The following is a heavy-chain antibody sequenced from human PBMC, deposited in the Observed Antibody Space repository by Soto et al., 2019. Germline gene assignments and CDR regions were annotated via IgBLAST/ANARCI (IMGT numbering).Heavy chain of an antibody. CDR2: ISYDGSNK. CDR3: AKEGLGYCSGGSCLPLDY. Sequence: QAQLVESGGGVVQPGRSLRLSCAASGFTFSSYGMHWVRQAPGKGLERVAVISYDGSNKYYADSVKGRFTISRDNSKNTLYLQMNSLRAEDTAVYYCAKEGLGYCSGGSCLPLDYWGQGTLVTVSS. J-gene: IGHJ4*02. CDR1: GFTFSSYG. V-gene: IGHV3-30*18. D-gene: IGHD2-15*01.